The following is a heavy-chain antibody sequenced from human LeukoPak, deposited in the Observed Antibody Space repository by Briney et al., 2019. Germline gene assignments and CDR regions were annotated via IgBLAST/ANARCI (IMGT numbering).Heavy chain of an antibody. D-gene: IGHD3-16*02. V-gene: IGHV4-34*01. Sequence: SETLSLTCAVYGGSFSGYYWSWIRQPPGKGLEWIGEINHSGSTNYNPSLKSRVTISVDTSKNQFSLKLSSVTAADTAVYYCARSYYYDYVWGSYREPFDYWGRGTLVTVSS. CDR3: ARSYYYDYVWGSYREPFDY. CDR2: INHSGST. CDR1: GGSFSGYY. J-gene: IGHJ4*02.